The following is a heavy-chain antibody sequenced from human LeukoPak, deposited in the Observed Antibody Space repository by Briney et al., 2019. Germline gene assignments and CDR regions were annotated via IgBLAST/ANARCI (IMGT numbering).Heavy chain of an antibody. CDR1: GGSFSGYY. J-gene: IGHJ4*02. Sequence: SETLSLTCAVYGGSFSGYYWSWIRQPPGKGLEWIGEINHSGSTNYNLSLKSRVTISVDTSKNQFSLKLSSVTAADTAVYYCAREGLLWFGETGGHCDYWGQGTLVTVSS. V-gene: IGHV4-34*01. CDR3: AREGLLWFGETGGHCDY. D-gene: IGHD3-10*01. CDR2: INHSGST.